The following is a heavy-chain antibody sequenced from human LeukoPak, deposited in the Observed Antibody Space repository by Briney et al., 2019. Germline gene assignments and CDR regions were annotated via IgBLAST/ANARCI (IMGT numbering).Heavy chain of an antibody. CDR1: GFAFNTYA. CDR2: IWHDGSHK. Sequence: GGSLRLSCAASGFAFNTYAMHWVRQAPGKGLEWVTLIWHDGSHKFYIDSVRGRFTISRDNSRNTVYLQMNGLRAEDTAVYYCAREIFGLGSYPDYWGKGTLVTVSS. CDR3: AREIFGLGSYPDY. J-gene: IGHJ4*02. V-gene: IGHV3-33*01. D-gene: IGHD3-10*01.